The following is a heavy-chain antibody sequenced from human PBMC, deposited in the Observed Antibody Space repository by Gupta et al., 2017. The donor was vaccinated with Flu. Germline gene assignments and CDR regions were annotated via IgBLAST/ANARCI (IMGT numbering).Heavy chain of an antibody. CDR2: IRQDGSEK. CDR3: ARCLLYGGDAHFDY. Sequence: EVQLVESGGGLVQPGGSLRLSCAVSGFTFTANWMPWVRQAPGKGLEWVASIRQDGSEKYYVDSVNGRFTISRDNAKNSLYLQMNSLAAEDTALYYCARCLLYGGDAHFDYWGQGSLVTVSS. CDR1: GFTFTANW. D-gene: IGHD2-21*02. J-gene: IGHJ4*02. V-gene: IGHV3-7*01.